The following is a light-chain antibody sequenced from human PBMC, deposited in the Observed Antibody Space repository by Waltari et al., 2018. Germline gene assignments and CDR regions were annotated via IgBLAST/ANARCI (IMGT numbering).Light chain of an antibody. J-gene: IGKJ1*01. CDR3: QQSYDTPRT. CDR1: QYSSTH. CDR2: AAS. V-gene: IGKV1-39*01. Sequence: DFQMTQSPSYLSSSVGDRVTITCRASQYSSTHLYWYQQKPGKGPKLLIYAASTLQSGVPSRFSGSGAWTDFTFTISSLQLEDFATYYCQQSYDTPRTFGQGTKVEVK.